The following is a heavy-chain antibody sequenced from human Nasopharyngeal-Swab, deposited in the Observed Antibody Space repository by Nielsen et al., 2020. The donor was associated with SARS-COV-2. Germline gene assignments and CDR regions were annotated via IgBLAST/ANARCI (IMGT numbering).Heavy chain of an antibody. V-gene: IGHV1-2*04. CDR1: GYTFTGYY. CDR2: INPNGGGT. Sequence: ASVKVSCKASGYTFTGYYMHWVRQAPGQGLEWMGWINPNGGGTNYAQKFQGWVTMTRDTSISTAYMELSRLRSDDTAVYYCARASSSWYFNSQVSYGMDVWGQGTTVTVSS. CDR3: ARASSSWYFNSQVSYGMDV. D-gene: IGHD6-13*01. J-gene: IGHJ6*02.